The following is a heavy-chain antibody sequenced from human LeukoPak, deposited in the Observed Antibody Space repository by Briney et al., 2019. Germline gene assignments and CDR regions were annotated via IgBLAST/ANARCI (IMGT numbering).Heavy chain of an antibody. CDR3: ARDSGYCSSTSCYAYYYYGMDV. D-gene: IGHD2-2*01. Sequence: PGRSLRLSCAASGFTFSSYAMHWVRRAPGKGLEWVAVISYDGSNKYYADSVKGRFTISRDNSKNTLYLQMNSLRAEDTAVYYCARDSGYCSSTSCYAYYYYGMDVWGKGTTVTVSS. V-gene: IGHV3-30*04. J-gene: IGHJ6*04. CDR1: GFTFSSYA. CDR2: ISYDGSNK.